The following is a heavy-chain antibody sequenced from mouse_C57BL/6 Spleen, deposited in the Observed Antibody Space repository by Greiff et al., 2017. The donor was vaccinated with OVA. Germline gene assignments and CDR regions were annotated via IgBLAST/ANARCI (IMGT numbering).Heavy chain of an antibody. CDR1: GFTFSSYA. J-gene: IGHJ2*01. CDR3: ARDYYGLGRDYFDY. D-gene: IGHD1-1*01. V-gene: IGHV5-4*01. CDR2: ISDGGSYT. Sequence: EVQRVESGGGLVKPGGSLKLSCAASGFTFSSYAMSWVRQTPEKRLEWVATISDGGSYTYYPDNVKGRFTISRDNAKNNLYLQMSHLKSEDTAMYYCARDYYGLGRDYFDYWGQGTTLTVSS.